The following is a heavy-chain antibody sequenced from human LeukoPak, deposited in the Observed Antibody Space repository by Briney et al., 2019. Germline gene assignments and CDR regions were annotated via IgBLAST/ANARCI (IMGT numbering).Heavy chain of an antibody. CDR1: GFTFDDYA. J-gene: IGHJ6*02. D-gene: IGHD3-3*01. CDR2: ISGDGGST. V-gene: IGHV3-43*02. CDR3: AKERKYDVWSGYRGMDV. Sequence: GGSLRLSCAASGFTFDDYAMHWVRQAPGKGLEWVSLISGDGGSTYYADSVKGRFTISRDNSKNSLYLQMNSLRTEDTALYYCAKERKYDVWSGYRGMDVWGQGTTVTVSS.